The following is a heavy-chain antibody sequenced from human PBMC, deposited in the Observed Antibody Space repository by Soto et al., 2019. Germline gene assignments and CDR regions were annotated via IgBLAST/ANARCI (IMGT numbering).Heavy chain of an antibody. CDR2: INPNSGGA. V-gene: IGHV1-2*02. CDR3: AKSLLVTIPDAFDI. J-gene: IGHJ3*02. D-gene: IGHD3-3*01. CDR1: GYTFTGYY. Sequence: VASVKVSCKASGYTFTGYYMHWVRQAPGQGPEWMGWINPNSGGANYAQKFQGRVTMTRDTSISTDYMELNRLRSDDTAVYYCAKSLLVTIPDAFDIWGQGTIVTVSS.